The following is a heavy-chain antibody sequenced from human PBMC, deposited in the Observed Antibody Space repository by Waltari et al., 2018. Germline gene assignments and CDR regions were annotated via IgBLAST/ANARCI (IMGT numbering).Heavy chain of an antibody. Sequence: QLQLQESGSGPVKPSQTLSLTCAVSGGSISSGAYSWSWIRQPPGKGLEWIGYIYHSGGTYYNPSLKRRVTISVDRSKNQFSLKLSSVTAADTAVYYCARVTYDSSGLYYFDYWGQGTLVTVSS. D-gene: IGHD3-22*01. CDR3: ARVTYDSSGLYYFDY. V-gene: IGHV4-30-2*01. CDR1: GGSISSGAYS. CDR2: IYHSGGT. J-gene: IGHJ4*02.